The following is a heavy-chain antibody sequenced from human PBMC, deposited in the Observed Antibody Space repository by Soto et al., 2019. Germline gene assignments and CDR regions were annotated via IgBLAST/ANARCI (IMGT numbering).Heavy chain of an antibody. J-gene: IGHJ4*02. V-gene: IGHV3-30-3*01. D-gene: IGHD6-13*01. Sequence: QVQLVESGGGVVQPGRSLRLSCAASGFTFSSYAMHWVRQAPGKGLEWVAVISYDGSNKYYADSVKGRFTISRDNSKNTLYLQMNSLRAEDTAVYYCAGDGRGILRYWGQGTLVTVSS. CDR1: GFTFSSYA. CDR3: AGDGRGILRY. CDR2: ISYDGSNK.